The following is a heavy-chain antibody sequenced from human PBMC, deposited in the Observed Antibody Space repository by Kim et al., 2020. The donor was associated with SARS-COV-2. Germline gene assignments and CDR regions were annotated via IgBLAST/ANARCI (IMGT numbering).Heavy chain of an antibody. D-gene: IGHD2-8*01. J-gene: IGHJ3*02. CDR3: ARQMGQDHTPHDAFDI. V-gene: IGHV5-10-1*01. CDR1: GYSFTSYW. CDR2: IDPSDSYT. Sequence: GESLKISCKGSGYSFTSYWISWVRQMPGKGLEWMGRIDPSDSYTNYSPSFQGHVTISADKSISTAYLQWSSLKASDTAMYYCARQMGQDHTPHDAFDIWGQGTMVTVSS.